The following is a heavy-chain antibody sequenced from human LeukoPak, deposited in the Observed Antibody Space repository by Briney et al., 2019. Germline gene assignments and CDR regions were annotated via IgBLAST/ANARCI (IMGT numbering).Heavy chain of an antibody. CDR2: ISGGGGST. J-gene: IGHJ4*02. Sequence: GGSLRLSCAASGFTFSSYAMSWVRQAPGKGLEWVSAISGGGGSTYYADSVKGRFTISRDNSKNTLYLQMNSLRAEDTAVYYCAKKSQLALVFDYWGQGTLVTVSS. D-gene: IGHD6-6*01. CDR3: AKKSQLALVFDY. V-gene: IGHV3-23*01. CDR1: GFTFSSYA.